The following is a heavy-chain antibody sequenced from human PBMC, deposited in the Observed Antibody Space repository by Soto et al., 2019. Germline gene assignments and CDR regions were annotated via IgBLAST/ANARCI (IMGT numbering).Heavy chain of an antibody. CDR1: GFTFSSYG. CDR2: IWYDGSNK. V-gene: IGHV3-33*01. J-gene: IGHJ6*02. Sequence: SLRLSCAASGFTFSSYGMHWVRQAPGKGLEWVAVIWYDGSNKYYADSVKGRFTISRDNSKNTLYLQMNSLRAEDTAVYYCARDDSRIAAPLGYGMDVWGQGPTVTVSS. D-gene: IGHD6-6*01. CDR3: ARDDSRIAAPLGYGMDV.